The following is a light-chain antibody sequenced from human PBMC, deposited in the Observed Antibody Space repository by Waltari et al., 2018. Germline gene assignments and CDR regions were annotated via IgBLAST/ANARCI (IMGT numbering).Light chain of an antibody. V-gene: IGKV3D-15*01. Sequence: EIVMTQSPATLSVSPGVRATLSCRASQSVSSNLAWYQQKPGQAPRLLIYGASTRATGIPARFSGTGSRTEFTLTISSLQSEDFAVYYCKQNNNWPPLFTFGPGTKVDMK. CDR2: GAS. CDR3: KQNNNWPPLFT. J-gene: IGKJ3*01. CDR1: QSVSSN.